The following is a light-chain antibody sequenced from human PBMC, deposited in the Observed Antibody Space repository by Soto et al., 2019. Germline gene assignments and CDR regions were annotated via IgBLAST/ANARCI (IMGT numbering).Light chain of an antibody. V-gene: IGLV1-40*01. Sequence: QSVLTQPPSVSGAQGQRVTISCTGSNSNIGAGYDVHWYQQLPGTAPKLLIYSDTNRPSGVPDRFSGSKSGTSASLAITGLQAEDEADYYCQSYDSSLRDVFGTGTKVTVL. CDR2: SDT. CDR1: NSNIGAGYD. J-gene: IGLJ1*01. CDR3: QSYDSSLRDV.